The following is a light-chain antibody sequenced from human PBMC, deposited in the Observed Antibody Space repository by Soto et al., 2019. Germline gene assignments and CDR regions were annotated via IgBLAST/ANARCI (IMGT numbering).Light chain of an antibody. CDR1: SSNIGAGYD. V-gene: IGLV1-40*01. J-gene: IGLJ3*02. Sequence: QLVLTQPPSVSGAPGQRVTISCTGSSSNIGAGYDVHWYQQLPGTAPKLLTYGNSNRPSGVPDRFSGSKSGTSASLAITGLQAEDEADYYYQSYDSSLSGWVFGGGTKLTVL. CDR3: QSYDSSLSGWV. CDR2: GNS.